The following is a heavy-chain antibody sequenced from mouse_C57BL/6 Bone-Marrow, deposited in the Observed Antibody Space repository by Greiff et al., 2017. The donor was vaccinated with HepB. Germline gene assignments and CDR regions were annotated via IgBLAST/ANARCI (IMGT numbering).Heavy chain of an antibody. J-gene: IGHJ3*01. CDR1: GFTFSNYW. Sequence: EVQWVESGGGLVQPGGSMKLSCVASGFTFSNYWMNWVRQSPEKGLEWVAQIRLKSDNYATHYAESVKGRFTISRDDSKSSVYLQMNNLRAEDTGIYYCTAGEGFAYWGQGTLVTVSA. V-gene: IGHV6-3*01. CDR3: TAGEGFAY. CDR2: IRLKSDNYAT.